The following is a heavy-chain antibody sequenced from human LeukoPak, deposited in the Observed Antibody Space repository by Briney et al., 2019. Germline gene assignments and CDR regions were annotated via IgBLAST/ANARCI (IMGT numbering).Heavy chain of an antibody. D-gene: IGHD3-10*01. CDR1: GGTFLSHT. J-gene: IGHJ5*02. CDR3: ARVNLRGSNYNWFDP. V-gene: IGHV1-69*08. CDR2: ITPVINTA. Sequence: VASVTVSCTTSGGTFLSHTFSWVRQAPGQGLEWMGKITPVINTANYAQTFQGRVSIYADKSTTTVYMDLSGLRPDDTAVYYCARVNLRGSNYNWFDPWGQGTRVTVSS.